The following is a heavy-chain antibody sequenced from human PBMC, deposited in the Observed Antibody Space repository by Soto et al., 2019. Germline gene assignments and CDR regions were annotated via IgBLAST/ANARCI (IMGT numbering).Heavy chain of an antibody. CDR3: VKYRGSDRPKYYFNN. CDR2: IGGSSGTT. D-gene: IGHD1-26*01. CDR1: GFTFSNFA. J-gene: IGHJ4*02. Sequence: PGGSLRLSCAASGFTFSNFAMSWVRQAPGKGLEWVSFIGGSSGTTYYADSVKGRFTISRDNSKNTLFLQMDSLRAEDTATYYCVKYRGSDRPKYYFNNWGQGTLVTVSS. V-gene: IGHV3-23*01.